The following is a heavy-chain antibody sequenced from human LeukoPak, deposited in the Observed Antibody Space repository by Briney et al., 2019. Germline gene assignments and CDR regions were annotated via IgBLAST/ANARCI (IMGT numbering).Heavy chain of an antibody. CDR2: IYHSGIT. J-gene: IGHJ5*02. CDR1: GYPISSGYY. Sequence: PSLHWTVLGYPISSGYYWGWIRQPPGGGLEGMGDIYHSGITYYNPSLKSRVTISVDTSKNQFSLNLSSVTAADTAVYYCARVLTGDYGTDWFDPWGQGTLVTVSS. D-gene: IGHD4/OR15-4a*01. CDR3: ARVLTGDYGTDWFDP. V-gene: IGHV4-38-2*02.